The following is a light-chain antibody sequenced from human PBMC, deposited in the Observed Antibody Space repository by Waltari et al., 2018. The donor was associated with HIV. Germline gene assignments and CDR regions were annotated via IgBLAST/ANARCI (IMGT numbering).Light chain of an antibody. CDR3: CSYAGSFTLL. CDR2: DVN. J-gene: IGLJ3*02. CDR1: FRDVGGYNF. V-gene: IGLV2-11*01. Sequence: QSALTQPRSVSGSPGQSVTIPCSGPFRDVGGYNFVSWYQQHSGKAPKLVIFDVNKRPSGVPDRFSGSKSGNTASLTVSGLQAEDEADYFCCSYAGSFTLLFGGGTNLAVL.